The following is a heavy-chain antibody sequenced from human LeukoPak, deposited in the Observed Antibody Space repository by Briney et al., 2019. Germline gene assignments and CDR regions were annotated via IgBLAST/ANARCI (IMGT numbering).Heavy chain of an antibody. D-gene: IGHD6-6*01. J-gene: IGHJ4*02. CDR3: ARDPGAYSSSPIDY. Sequence: GGSLRLSCAASGFTFSSYSMNWVRQAPGKGLEWVSSISSSSSYIYYADSVKGRFTISRDNAKNSLFLQMNSLRAEDTAVYYCARDPGAYSSSPIDYWGQGTLVTVSS. CDR2: ISSSSSYI. CDR1: GFTFSSYS. V-gene: IGHV3-21*01.